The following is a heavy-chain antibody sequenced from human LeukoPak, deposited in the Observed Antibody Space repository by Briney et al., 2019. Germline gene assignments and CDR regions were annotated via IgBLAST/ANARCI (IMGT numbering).Heavy chain of an antibody. CDR2: ISAYNGNT. CDR1: GYTFTSYG. CDR3: ARDGAPKEYYYYYYYMDV. Sequence: ASVKVSCKASGYTFTSYGISWVRQAPGQGLEWMGWISAYNGNTNYAQKFQGRVTITADESTSTAYMELSSLRSEDTAVYYCARDGAPKEYYYYYYYMDVWGKGTTVTVSS. V-gene: IGHV1-18*01. D-gene: IGHD3-16*01. J-gene: IGHJ6*03.